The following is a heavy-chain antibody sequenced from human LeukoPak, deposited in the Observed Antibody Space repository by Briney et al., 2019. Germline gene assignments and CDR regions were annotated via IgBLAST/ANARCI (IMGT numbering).Heavy chain of an antibody. J-gene: IGHJ5*02. CDR2: IYPGDSDT. Sequence: GESLKISCKGSGYSFTSYWIGWVRQMPGKGLEWMGFIYPGDSDTRYSPSFQGQVTISADKSISTAYLQWSSLKASDTAMYYCASNSYGDYLRFDPWGQGTLVTVSS. CDR1: GYSFTSYW. V-gene: IGHV5-51*01. CDR3: ASNSYGDYLRFDP. D-gene: IGHD4-17*01.